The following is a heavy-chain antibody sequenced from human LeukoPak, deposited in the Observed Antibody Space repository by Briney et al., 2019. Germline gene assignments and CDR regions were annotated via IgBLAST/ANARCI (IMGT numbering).Heavy chain of an antibody. J-gene: IGHJ4*02. D-gene: IGHD2-21*02. CDR3: ARDSEPLAYCGGDCYSSFDY. V-gene: IGHV3-21*01. CDR1: GFTFSTYG. Sequence: GGSLRLSCAASGFTFSTYGMNWVRQAPGKGLEWVSSISDSSRFISYTDSVRGRFTITRDNAKNSLYLQMNSLRAEDTAVYFCARDSEPLAYCGGDCYSSFDYWGQGTLVTVSS. CDR2: ISDSSRFI.